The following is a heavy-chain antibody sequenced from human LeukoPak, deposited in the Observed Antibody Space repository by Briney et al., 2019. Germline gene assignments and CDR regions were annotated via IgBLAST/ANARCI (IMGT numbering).Heavy chain of an antibody. Sequence: ASVKVSCKASGDTFTAYYMHWVRQAPGQGLEWMGRINPNNGGTNYAQKFQGRVTMTRDTSISTAYMELSRLRSDDTAVYYCARGDYCTNGVCFSDYWGQGTLVTVSS. J-gene: IGHJ4*02. CDR3: ARGDYCTNGVCFSDY. D-gene: IGHD2-8*01. CDR1: GDTFTAYY. CDR2: INPNNGGT. V-gene: IGHV1-2*06.